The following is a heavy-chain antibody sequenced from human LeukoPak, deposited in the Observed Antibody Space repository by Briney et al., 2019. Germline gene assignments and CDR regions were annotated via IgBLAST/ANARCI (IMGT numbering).Heavy chain of an antibody. J-gene: IGHJ4*02. CDR3: ARVKWLRETDY. V-gene: IGHV1-2*06. CDR2: INPNSGGT. Sequence: ASVKVSCKASGYTFTGYYMHWVRQAPRQGLEWMGRINPNSGGTNYAQKFQGRVTMTRDTSISTAYMELSRLRSDDTAVYYCARVKWLRETDYWGQGTLVTVSS. CDR1: GYTFTGYY. D-gene: IGHD5-12*01.